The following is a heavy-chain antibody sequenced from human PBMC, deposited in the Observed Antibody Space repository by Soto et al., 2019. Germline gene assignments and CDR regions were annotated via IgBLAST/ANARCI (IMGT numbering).Heavy chain of an antibody. CDR3: ARDDYGGNSDHYYGMDV. J-gene: IGHJ6*02. CDR2: IWYDGSNK. V-gene: IGHV3-33*01. CDR1: AFTFSSYG. D-gene: IGHD4-17*01. Sequence: GGSLRLSCAASAFTFSSYGMHWVRQAPGKGLEWVAVIWYDGSNKYYADSVKGRFTISRDNSKNTLYLQMNSLRAEDTAVYYCARDDYGGNSDHYYGMDVWGQGTTVTAP.